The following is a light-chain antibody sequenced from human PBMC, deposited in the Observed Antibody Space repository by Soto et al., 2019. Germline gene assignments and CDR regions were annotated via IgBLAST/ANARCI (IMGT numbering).Light chain of an antibody. J-gene: IGLJ2*01. CDR2: QDT. V-gene: IGLV3-1*01. CDR3: QAWDDGTGV. CDR1: KLGDKY. Sequence: SYELTQPPSVSVSPGQTASITCSGEKLGDKYVSWYQQKPGQSPVLVMYQDTKRPSAIPERYSGSNSGNTATLTISGAQALDEADYYCQAWDDGTGVFGGGTQLTVL.